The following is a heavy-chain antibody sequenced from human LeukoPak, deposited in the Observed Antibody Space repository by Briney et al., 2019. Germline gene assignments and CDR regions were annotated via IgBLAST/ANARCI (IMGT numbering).Heavy chain of an antibody. CDR3: ARGMPYQLLHPLRYYHLAV. Sequence: PSETLSLTCAVYGGAFSGYYWSWMRQPPGKGREWIGGISDSGSTNYNPSLKSRVTVSVDTSKNQFSLKLSSVAAGDTAVYSSARGMPYQLLHPLRYYHLAVWRKGTTVTVSS. D-gene: IGHD2-2*02. V-gene: IGHV4-34*01. CDR2: ISDSGST. J-gene: IGHJ6*03. CDR1: GGAFSGYY.